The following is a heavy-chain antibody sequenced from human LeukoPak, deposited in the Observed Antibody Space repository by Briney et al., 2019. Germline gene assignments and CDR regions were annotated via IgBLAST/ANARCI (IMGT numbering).Heavy chain of an antibody. CDR2: ISAYNGNT. V-gene: IGHV1-18*01. CDR3: ARDGTRAYNWFDP. D-gene: IGHD1-26*01. CDR1: GYTFTSYG. J-gene: IGHJ5*02. Sequence: ASVKVSCKASGYTFTSYGISWVRQAPGQGLEWMGWISAYNGNTNQAQKFQGRVTMTTDTSTSTAYMELRSLRSNDTAVYYCARDGTRAYNWFDPWGQGTLVTVSS.